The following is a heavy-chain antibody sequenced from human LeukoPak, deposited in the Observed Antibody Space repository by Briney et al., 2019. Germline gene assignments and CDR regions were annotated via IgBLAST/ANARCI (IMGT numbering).Heavy chain of an antibody. Sequence: GGSLRLSCVASGLTVSSYSMNWVRQAPGKGLEWVSGMDGRGGTITYADSVKGRFTISRDNSKYRLFLQMDSLRADDTAIYYCAKDHFGPYSYVEYWGQGTLVTVSS. CDR2: MDGRGGTI. J-gene: IGHJ4*02. D-gene: IGHD5-18*01. CDR3: AKDHFGPYSYVEY. CDR1: GLTVSSYS. V-gene: IGHV3-23*01.